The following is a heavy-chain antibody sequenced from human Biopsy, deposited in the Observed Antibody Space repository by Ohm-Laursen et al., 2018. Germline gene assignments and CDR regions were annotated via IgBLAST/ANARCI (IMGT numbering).Heavy chain of an antibody. CDR2: IYYSVMT. D-gene: IGHD4-11*01. Sequence: SETLFLTCTVSGDSVTKYYWSWIRQPPGKGLEWIGHIYYSVMTNYNPSLQSRVSISVDTSRNQVSLTLSSVTAADTAVYCCARDSGILNYGNFKYYHYYGMDVWGQGTKVTVSS. CDR1: GDSVTKYY. V-gene: IGHV4-59*02. J-gene: IGHJ6*02. CDR3: ARDSGILNYGNFKYYHYYGMDV.